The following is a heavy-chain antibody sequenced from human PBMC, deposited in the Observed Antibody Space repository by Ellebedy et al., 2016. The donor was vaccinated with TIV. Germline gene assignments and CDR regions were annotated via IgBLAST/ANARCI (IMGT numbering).Heavy chain of an antibody. CDR1: GGSFSGYY. D-gene: IGHD2-2*01. Sequence: SETLSLTCAVYGGSFSGYYWSWIRQPPGKGLEWIGEINHSGSTNYNPSLKSRVTVSVDTSKNQFSLKLSSVTAADTAVYYCARGRGYCSSTSCNGAFDIWGQGTMVTVSS. CDR3: ARGRGYCSSTSCNGAFDI. V-gene: IGHV4-34*01. CDR2: INHSGST. J-gene: IGHJ3*02.